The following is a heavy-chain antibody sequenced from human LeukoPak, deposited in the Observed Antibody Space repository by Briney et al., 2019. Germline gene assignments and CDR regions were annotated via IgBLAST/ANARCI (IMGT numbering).Heavy chain of an antibody. V-gene: IGHV3-21*01. D-gene: IGHD3-16*02. CDR2: ITSGSSYR. J-gene: IGHJ3*02. CDR1: GFTFSSYN. CDR3: ARDGGGRLGELSDDAFDI. Sequence: GGSLRLSCAASGFTFSSYNMNWVRQAPGKGLEWVSSITSGSSYRFYADSVKGRFTISRDNAKNSLYLQMNSLRAEDTAVYYCARDGGGRLGELSDDAFDIWGQGTMVTVSS.